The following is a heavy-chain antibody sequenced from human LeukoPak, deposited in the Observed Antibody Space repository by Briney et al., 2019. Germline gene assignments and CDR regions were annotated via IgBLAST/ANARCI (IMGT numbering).Heavy chain of an antibody. CDR1: GITFSDYL. D-gene: IGHD2-2*01. J-gene: IGHJ4*02. CDR3: SKDGRSTTPGY. Sequence: PGGSLRLSCVASGITFSDYLMSWVRQAPGKGLDWVSSISSSGGATYYTDSVKGRFTISRDNYKNTLYLQMNSLTAEDTAIYYCSKDGRSTTPGYWGQGTLVTVSS. V-gene: IGHV3-23*01. CDR2: ISSSGGAT.